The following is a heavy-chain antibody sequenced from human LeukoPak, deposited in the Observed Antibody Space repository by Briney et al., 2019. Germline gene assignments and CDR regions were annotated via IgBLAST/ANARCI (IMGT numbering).Heavy chain of an antibody. J-gene: IGHJ5*02. D-gene: IGHD3-9*01. CDR2: INWNGGSR. CDR1: GFNFDDYV. CDR3: ARDAQKDLLRYFDWLFINWFDP. Sequence: GGSLRLSCAASGFNFDDYVMSWVRQAPGKGLEWVSGINWNGGSRGYADSVKGRFTISRDNAKNSLYLQMNSLRAEDTAVYYCARDAQKDLLRYFDWLFINWFDPWGQGTLVTVSS. V-gene: IGHV3-20*04.